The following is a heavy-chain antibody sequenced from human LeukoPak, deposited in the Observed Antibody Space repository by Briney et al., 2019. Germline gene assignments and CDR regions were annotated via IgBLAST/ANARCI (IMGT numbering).Heavy chain of an antibody. J-gene: IGHJ4*02. Sequence: SETLSLTCAVSGGSISSGGYSWSWIRQPPGKGLEWIGYIYHSGSTYYNPSLKSRLTISVDTSKKQFSLKLSSVTAADTAVYYCARVASGWENYYFDYWGQGTQVTVSS. CDR2: IYHSGST. CDR3: ARVASGWENYYFDY. V-gene: IGHV4-30-2*05. D-gene: IGHD6-19*01. CDR1: GGSISSGGYS.